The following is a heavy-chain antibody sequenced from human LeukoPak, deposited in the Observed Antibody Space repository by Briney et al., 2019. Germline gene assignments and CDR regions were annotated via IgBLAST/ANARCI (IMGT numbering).Heavy chain of an antibody. CDR1: GFTFDDYA. CDR2: ISWNSGSI. D-gene: IGHD6-19*01. Sequence: GRSLRFSCAASGFTFDDYAMHWVRQAPGKGLEWVSGISWNSGSIGYADSVKGRFTISRDNAKNSLYLQMNSLRAEDTALYYCAKDISSGWYFLDYWGQGTLVTVSS. CDR3: AKDISSGWYFLDY. V-gene: IGHV3-9*01. J-gene: IGHJ4*02.